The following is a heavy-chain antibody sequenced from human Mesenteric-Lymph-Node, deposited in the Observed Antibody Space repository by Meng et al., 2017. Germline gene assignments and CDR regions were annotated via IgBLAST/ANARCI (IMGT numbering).Heavy chain of an antibody. Sequence: LRLSCTVSGGSISSSSYYWGWIRQPPGRGLEWIGTIAYSGRTYYNPSLRSRVTISVDTSKNQFSLKLSSVTAADTAVYYCARDPVEGYAGFDFWGHGTLVTVSS. CDR2: IAYSGRT. J-gene: IGHJ4*01. V-gene: IGHV4-39*07. D-gene: IGHD5-12*01. CDR1: GGSISSSSYY. CDR3: ARDPVEGYAGFDF.